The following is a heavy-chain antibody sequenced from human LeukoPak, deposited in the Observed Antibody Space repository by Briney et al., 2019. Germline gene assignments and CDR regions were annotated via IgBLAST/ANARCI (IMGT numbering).Heavy chain of an antibody. J-gene: IGHJ4*02. CDR1: GYTFTDYY. V-gene: IGHV1-2*02. Sequence: ASVKVSCKASGYTFTDYYMHWVRQAPGQGLEWMGWINVNRGGTNYAQRFQGRITMTRDTSITTAYMELSRLKSDDTAVYYCARRYCSSTSCYYFDYWGQGTLVTVSS. D-gene: IGHD2-2*01. CDR3: ARRYCSSTSCYYFDY. CDR2: INVNRGGT.